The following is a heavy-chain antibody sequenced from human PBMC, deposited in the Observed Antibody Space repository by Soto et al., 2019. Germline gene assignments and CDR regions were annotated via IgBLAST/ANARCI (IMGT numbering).Heavy chain of an antibody. CDR2: INPNSGGT. D-gene: IGHD3-10*01. V-gene: IGHV1-2*04. CDR1: GYTFTGYY. J-gene: IGHJ6*02. CDR3: ARDFSSLYYYGSGSYADYYGMDV. Sequence: VASVKVSCKASGYTFTGYYMHWVRQAPGQGLEWMGWINPNSGGTNYAQKFQGWVTMTRDTSISTAYMELSRLRSDDTAVYYCARDFSSLYYYGSGSYADYYGMDVWGQGTTVTVSS.